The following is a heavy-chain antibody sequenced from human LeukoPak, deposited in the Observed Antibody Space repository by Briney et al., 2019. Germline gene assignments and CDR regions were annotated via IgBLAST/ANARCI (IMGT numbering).Heavy chain of an antibody. V-gene: IGHV1-18*01. CDR1: GHTFTSYG. D-gene: IGHD6-13*01. Sequence: GASVKVSCKASGHTFTSYGISWVRQAPGQGLEWMGWVSAYNGNTNYAQKLQGRVTMTTDTSRSTAYMELRSLRSDDTAVYYCARDPPEYSSSWYPNYYYYMDVWGKGTTVTVSS. CDR2: VSAYNGNT. J-gene: IGHJ6*03. CDR3: ARDPPEYSSSWYPNYYYYMDV.